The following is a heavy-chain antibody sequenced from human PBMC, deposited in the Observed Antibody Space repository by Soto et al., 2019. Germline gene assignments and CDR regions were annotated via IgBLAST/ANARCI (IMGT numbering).Heavy chain of an antibody. CDR2: ISGSGGST. J-gene: IGHJ3*02. CDR1: GFTFSSYA. D-gene: IGHD2-15*01. Sequence: GGSLRLSCAASGFTFSSYAMSWVRQAPGKGLEWVSAISGSGGSTYYADSVKGRFTISRDNSKNTLYLQMNSLRAEDTAVYYCAKDPRPGYCSGGSCYFGAFDIWGQGTMVTVSS. V-gene: IGHV3-23*01. CDR3: AKDPRPGYCSGGSCYFGAFDI.